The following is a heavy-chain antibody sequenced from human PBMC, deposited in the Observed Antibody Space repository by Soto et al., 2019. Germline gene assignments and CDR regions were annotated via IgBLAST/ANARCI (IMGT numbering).Heavy chain of an antibody. CDR1: GFTFNTHW. CDR2: INSDGRIT. Sequence: EVQLVESGGGLILPGGSLRLSCAASGFTFNTHWMHWVRQAPGKGLVWVSRINSDGRITDYADSVKRRFSISRDNPRNTLYLQMNSLSPEDTAVYYCARAMTSVGAAAKGDFWGQVALVTVSS. D-gene: IGHD1-26*01. J-gene: IGHJ4*02. V-gene: IGHV3-74*01. CDR3: ARAMTSVGAAAKGDF.